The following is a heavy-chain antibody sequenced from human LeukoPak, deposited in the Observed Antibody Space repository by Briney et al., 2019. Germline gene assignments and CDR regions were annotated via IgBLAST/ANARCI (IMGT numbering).Heavy chain of an antibody. Sequence: SETLSLTCTVSGGSISSSSYYWGWIRQPPGKGLEWIGSIYYSGSTYYNPSLKSRVTISVDTSKNQFSLKLSSVTAADTAVYYCARIAAAGKIFDYWGQGTLVTVSS. CDR2: IYYSGST. D-gene: IGHD6-13*01. CDR1: GGSISSSSYY. J-gene: IGHJ4*02. CDR3: ARIAAAGKIFDY. V-gene: IGHV4-39*01.